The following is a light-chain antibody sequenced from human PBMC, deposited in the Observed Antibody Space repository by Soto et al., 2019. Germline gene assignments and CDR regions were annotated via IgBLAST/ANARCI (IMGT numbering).Light chain of an antibody. CDR1: SSDIGIYKY. CDR2: EVT. CDR3: SSYTTSSTLV. J-gene: IGLJ1*01. Sequence: QSVLTQPASVSGSPGQSIAISCTGSSSDIGIYKYVSWYQQHPGKVPKLIIYEVTNRPSGVSNRFSGSKSGNTASLTISGLQAEDEADYYCSSYTTSSTLVFGPGTKLTGL. V-gene: IGLV2-14*01.